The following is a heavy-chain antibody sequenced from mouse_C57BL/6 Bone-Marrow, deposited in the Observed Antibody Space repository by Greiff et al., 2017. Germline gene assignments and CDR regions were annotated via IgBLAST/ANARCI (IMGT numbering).Heavy chain of an antibody. CDR2: ILPGSGST. V-gene: IGHV1-9*01. Sequence: QVQLKQSGAELMKPGASVKLSCKATGYTFTGYWIEWVKQRPGHGLEWIGEILPGSGSTNHNEKFKGKATFTADTSSNTAYMQLSSLTTEDSAIYYCARKTYGSPPFAYWGQGTLVTVSA. D-gene: IGHD1-1*01. CDR3: ARKTYGSPPFAY. J-gene: IGHJ3*01. CDR1: GYTFTGYW.